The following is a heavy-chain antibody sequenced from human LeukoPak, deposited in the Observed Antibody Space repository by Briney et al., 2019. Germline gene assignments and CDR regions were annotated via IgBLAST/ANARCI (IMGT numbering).Heavy chain of an antibody. V-gene: IGHV4-59*08. CDR1: GGSISSYY. D-gene: IGHD6-13*01. CDR2: IYYSGST. CDR3: ARRGYSSSWGYWFDP. J-gene: IGHJ5*02. Sequence: SETLSLTCTVSGGSISSYYWSWIRQPPGKGLEWIGYIYYSGSTNYNPSLKSQVTISVDTSKNQFSLKLSSVTAADTAVYYCARRGYSSSWGYWFDPWGQGTLVTASS.